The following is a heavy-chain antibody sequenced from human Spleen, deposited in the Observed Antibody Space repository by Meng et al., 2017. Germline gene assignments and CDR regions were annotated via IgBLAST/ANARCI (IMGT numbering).Heavy chain of an antibody. CDR1: GFTVSSTF. CDR3: ARERRLGELSLGPPLLHGMDV. CDR2: MNADGRM. Sequence: GESLKISCAASGFTVSSTFMSWVRQAPGKGLEWVSKMNADGRMNYGDSVKGRFTISRDNSENTVYLQMNSLRAEDTAVYYCARERRLGELSLGPPLLHGMDVWGQGTTVTVSS. D-gene: IGHD3-16*02. V-gene: IGHV3-66*02. J-gene: IGHJ6*02.